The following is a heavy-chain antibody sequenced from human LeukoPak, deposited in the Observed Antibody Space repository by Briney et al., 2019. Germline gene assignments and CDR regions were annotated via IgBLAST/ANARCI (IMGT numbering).Heavy chain of an antibody. Sequence: SETLSLACAVFGGSFSSYYWSWIRQPPGKGLEWIGEINHSRSTNYNPSLKSRVTISVDTSKNQFSLELRSVTAADTAVYYCARRVVVITSTGSLDPWGQGTLVTVSS. CDR1: GGSFSSYY. CDR3: ARRVVVITSTGSLDP. J-gene: IGHJ5*02. D-gene: IGHD3-22*01. CDR2: INHSRST. V-gene: IGHV4-34*01.